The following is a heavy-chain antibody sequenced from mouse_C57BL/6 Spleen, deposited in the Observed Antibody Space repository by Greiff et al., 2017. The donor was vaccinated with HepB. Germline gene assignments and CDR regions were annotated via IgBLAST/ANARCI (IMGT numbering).Heavy chain of an antibody. D-gene: IGHD1-1*01. J-gene: IGHJ4*01. CDR1: GYTFTSYW. Sequence: QVQLQQPGTELVKPGASVKLSCKASGYTFTSYWMHWVKQRPGQGLEWIGNINPSNGGTNYNEKFKSKATLTVDKSSSTAYMQLSSLTSEDSAVYYCARWVTTVVAPYYYAMDYGGQGTSVTVSS. CDR2: INPSNGGT. CDR3: ARWVTTVVAPYYYAMDY. V-gene: IGHV1-53*01.